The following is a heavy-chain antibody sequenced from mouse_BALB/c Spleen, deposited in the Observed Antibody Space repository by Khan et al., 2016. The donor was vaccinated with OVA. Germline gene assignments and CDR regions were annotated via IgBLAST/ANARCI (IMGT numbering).Heavy chain of an antibody. V-gene: IGHV1-7*01. Sequence: QLEESGAELAKPGASVKMSCKASGYTFINYWILWVKQRPGQGLEWIGYINPSTGYTEYNQNFKDKATLTADKSSSTAYMQLSSLTSEDSAVYYCARRGLRWDFDYWGQGTTLTVSS. CDR2: INPSTGYT. J-gene: IGHJ2*01. CDR1: GYTFINYW. D-gene: IGHD1-1*01. CDR3: ARRGLRWDFDY.